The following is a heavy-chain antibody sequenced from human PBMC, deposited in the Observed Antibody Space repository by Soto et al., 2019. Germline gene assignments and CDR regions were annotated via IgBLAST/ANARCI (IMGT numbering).Heavy chain of an antibody. CDR2: IIPFFGPT. V-gene: IGHV1-69*01. Sequence: QMQLVQSGAEVKKPGSSVKVSCKASGDTFSNFAVGWVRQAPGQGLEWMGGIIPFFGPTNYAQKFQDRVTITSVASTNPVYLELSGLRSEDTALYYCASRHKGGYNFDNFYYDCGLDGWGQGTAVTVSS. D-gene: IGHD1-1*01. CDR1: GDTFSNFA. CDR3: ASRHKGGYNFDNFYYDCGLDG. J-gene: IGHJ6*02.